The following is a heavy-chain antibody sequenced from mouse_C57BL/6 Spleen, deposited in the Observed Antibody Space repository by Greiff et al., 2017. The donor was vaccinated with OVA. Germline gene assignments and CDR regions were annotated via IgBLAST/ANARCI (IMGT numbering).Heavy chain of an antibody. J-gene: IGHJ1*03. Sequence: EVQLQQSGPGLVKPSQSLSLTCTVTGYSITSGYDWHWIRHFPGNKLEWMGYISYSGSTNYNPFLKSRISITHDTSKNHFFLKLNSVTTEDTATYYCARGDYGSSYGYFDVWGTGTTVTVSS. V-gene: IGHV3-1*01. CDR3: ARGDYGSSYGYFDV. CDR1: GYSITSGYD. CDR2: ISYSGST. D-gene: IGHD1-1*01.